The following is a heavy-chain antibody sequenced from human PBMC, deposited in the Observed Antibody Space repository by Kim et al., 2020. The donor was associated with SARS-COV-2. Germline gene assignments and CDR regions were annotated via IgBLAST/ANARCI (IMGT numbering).Heavy chain of an antibody. CDR2: IWYDGSNK. J-gene: IGHJ6*02. V-gene: IGHV3-33*01. D-gene: IGHD3-10*01. CDR3: ARGGGGSLLWFGELLHQYYYYDGMDV. CDR1: GFTFSSYG. Sequence: GGSLRLSCAASGFTFSSYGMHWVRQAPGKGLEWVAVIWYDGSNKYYADSVKGRFTISRDNSKNTLYLQMNSLRAEDTAVYYCARGGGGSLLWFGELLHQYYYYDGMDVWGQGTPVTVSS.